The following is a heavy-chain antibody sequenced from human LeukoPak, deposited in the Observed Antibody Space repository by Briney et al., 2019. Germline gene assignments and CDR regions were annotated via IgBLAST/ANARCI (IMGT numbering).Heavy chain of an antibody. V-gene: IGHV4-34*01. CDR3: AREEVVHTYYYYYGMDV. CDR2: INHSGST. D-gene: IGHD2-2*01. CDR1: GGSFSGHY. J-gene: IGHJ6*02. Sequence: SETLSLTCAVYGGSFSGHYWSWIRQPPGKGLEWIGEINHSGSTNYNPSLKSRVTISVDTSKNQFSLKLSSVTAEDTAVYYCAREEVVHTYYYYYGMDVWGQGTTVTVSS.